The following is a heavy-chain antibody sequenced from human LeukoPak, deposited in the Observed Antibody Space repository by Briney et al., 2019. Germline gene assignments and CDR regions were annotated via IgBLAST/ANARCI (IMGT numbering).Heavy chain of an antibody. CDR1: GYTFTGYY. J-gene: IGHJ4*02. Sequence: ASVTVSCKASGYTFTGYYMHWVRQAPGQGPEWMGKINTNSGVTDYAQNFQGRVTMTRDTSITTAYMELSRLTSDDTAVYYCARDTGFPFFDFWGQGTLVTVSS. CDR2: INTNSGVT. V-gene: IGHV1-2*02. CDR3: ARDTGFPFFDF.